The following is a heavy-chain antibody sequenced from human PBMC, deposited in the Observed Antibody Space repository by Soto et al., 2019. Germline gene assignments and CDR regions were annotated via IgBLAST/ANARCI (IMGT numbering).Heavy chain of an antibody. CDR1: GGSISSYY. D-gene: IGHD3-3*01. V-gene: IGHV4-59*08. Sequence: QVQPQESGPGLVKPSETLSLTCTVSGGSISSYYWSWIRQPPGKGLEWIGYINYSGSTTYNPSLRSRVTISVDTSKNQLSLKLSSVTAADTAVYYCARHVNRGAIFDYWGQGTLVTVSS. CDR2: INYSGST. CDR3: ARHVNRGAIFDY. J-gene: IGHJ4*02.